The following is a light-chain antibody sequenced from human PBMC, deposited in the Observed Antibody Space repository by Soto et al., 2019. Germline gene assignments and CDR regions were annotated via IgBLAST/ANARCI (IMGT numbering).Light chain of an antibody. V-gene: IGKV1-5*01. Sequence: DIQMTQSPSTLSASVGDRVTITCRASQNINGWLAWYQQKPGKAPKFLIYDVSILASGVPSRFSGSGAGTEFTHTISSLQPDDFATYYCQQYNSYWWTFGQGTRVEV. CDR1: QNINGW. CDR2: DVS. J-gene: IGKJ1*01. CDR3: QQYNSYWWT.